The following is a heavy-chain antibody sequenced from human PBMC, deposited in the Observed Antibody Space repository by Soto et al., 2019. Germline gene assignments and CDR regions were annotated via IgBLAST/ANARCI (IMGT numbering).Heavy chain of an antibody. CDR1: GYTFTSYG. CDR3: ERAARSGGLCPFDY. J-gene: IGHJ4*02. Sequence: QVQLVQSGAEVKKPGASVKVSCKAAGYTFTSYGNSWVRQATGQGLEWMGWIRAYNGNTNYAQKLQGRVTMTTDTSPSTAYMELRSLRSEDTAVYYCERAARSGGLCPFDYWGQGTLVTFA. D-gene: IGHD1-26*01. CDR2: IRAYNGNT. V-gene: IGHV1-18*01.